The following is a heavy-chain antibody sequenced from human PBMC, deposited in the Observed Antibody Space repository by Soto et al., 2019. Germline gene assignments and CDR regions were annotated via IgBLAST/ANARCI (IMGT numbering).Heavy chain of an antibody. V-gene: IGHV3-30*18. CDR3: AKGRIVVVPAALGGMDV. J-gene: IGHJ6*02. CDR2: ISYDGSNK. Sequence: GGSLRLSCAASGFTFSSYGMHWVRQAPGKGLEWVAVISYDGSNKYYADSVKGRFTISRDNSKSTLYLQMNSLRAEDTAVYYCAKGRIVVVPAALGGMDVWGQGTTVTVS. D-gene: IGHD2-2*01. CDR1: GFTFSSYG.